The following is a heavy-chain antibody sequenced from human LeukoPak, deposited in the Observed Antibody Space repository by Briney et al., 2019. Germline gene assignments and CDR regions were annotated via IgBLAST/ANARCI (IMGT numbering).Heavy chain of an antibody. CDR2: ISYDGSNK. CDR3: AKSGPYCSSTTCNYFDY. Sequence: PGGSLRLSCAASGFTFSSYAMHWVRQAPGKGLEWVAVISYDGSNKYYADSVKGRFTISRDNSKNTVYLQMNSLRAEDTAVYYCAKSGPYCSSTTCNYFDYWGQGTLVTVSS. V-gene: IGHV3-30-3*02. CDR1: GFTFSSYA. D-gene: IGHD2-2*01. J-gene: IGHJ4*02.